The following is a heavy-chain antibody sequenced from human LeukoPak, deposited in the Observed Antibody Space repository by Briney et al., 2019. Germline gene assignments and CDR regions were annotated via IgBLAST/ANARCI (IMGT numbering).Heavy chain of an antibody. CDR2: INQDGSQI. CDR1: AFIFSNYW. Sequence: GGSLRLSCAGSAFIFSNYWLSWVRQAPGKGLEWVANINQDGSQIYYVDSVKGRFTISRDNAKNSLCLQMNSLRAEDTAVYYCVRRGSVWGDHWGQGTLVSVSS. D-gene: IGHD7-27*01. J-gene: IGHJ4*02. V-gene: IGHV3-7*01. CDR3: VRRGSVWGDH.